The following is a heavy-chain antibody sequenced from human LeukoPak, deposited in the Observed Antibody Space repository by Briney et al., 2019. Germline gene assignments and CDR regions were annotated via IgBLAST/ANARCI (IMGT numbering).Heavy chain of an antibody. CDR3: AKVGARGCSSSTCFIY. J-gene: IGHJ4*02. CDR1: GFTFTSYS. Sequence: PGGSLRLSCEASGFTFTSYSMSWVRQAPGKGLEWVSAISGSGDTTYYADSVKGRFTISRDNSKNTLYLQMNSLRPEDTAVYYCAKVGARGCSSSTCFIYWGQGTLVTVSS. D-gene: IGHD2-2*01. CDR2: ISGSGDTT. V-gene: IGHV3-23*01.